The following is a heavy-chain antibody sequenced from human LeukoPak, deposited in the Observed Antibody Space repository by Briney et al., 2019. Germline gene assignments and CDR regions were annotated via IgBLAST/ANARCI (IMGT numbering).Heavy chain of an antibody. CDR3: ARSRIAARPGSRLGAFDI. V-gene: IGHV1-18*01. D-gene: IGHD6-6*01. CDR2: ISAYNGNT. CDR1: GYTFTSYG. Sequence: ASVKVSCKASGYTFTSYGISWVRQAPGQGLEWMGWISAYNGNTNYAQRLQGRVTMTTDTSTSTAYMELRSLRSDDTAVYYCARSRIAARPGSRLGAFDIWGQGTMVTVSS. J-gene: IGHJ3*02.